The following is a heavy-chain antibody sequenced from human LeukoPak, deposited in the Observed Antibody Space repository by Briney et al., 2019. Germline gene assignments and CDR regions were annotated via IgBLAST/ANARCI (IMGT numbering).Heavy chain of an antibody. CDR3: ARDGSGTLLWFGEFHY. CDR2: INTDGSST. CDR1: GFTFSNAW. Sequence: GGSLRVSCAASGFTFSNAWMHWVRQAPGKGLVWVSRINTDGSSTSYADSVKGRFTISRDNAKNTLYLQMNSLRAEDTAVYYCARDGSGTLLWFGEFHYWGQGTLVTVSS. J-gene: IGHJ4*02. V-gene: IGHV3-74*01. D-gene: IGHD3-10*01.